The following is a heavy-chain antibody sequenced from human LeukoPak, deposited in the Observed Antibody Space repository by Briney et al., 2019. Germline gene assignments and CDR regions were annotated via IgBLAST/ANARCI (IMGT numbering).Heavy chain of an antibody. CDR2: MNPNSGNT. CDR1: GYTFTSYD. J-gene: IGHJ6*02. Sequence: GASVKVSCKASGYTFTSYDINWVRQATGQGLEWMGWMNPNSGNTGYAQKFQGSVTMTRNTSISTAYMELSSLRSEDTAVYYCARVAVAGTGEYYYYYGMDVWGQGTTVTVSS. CDR3: ARVAVAGTGEYYYYYGMDV. D-gene: IGHD6-19*01. V-gene: IGHV1-8*01.